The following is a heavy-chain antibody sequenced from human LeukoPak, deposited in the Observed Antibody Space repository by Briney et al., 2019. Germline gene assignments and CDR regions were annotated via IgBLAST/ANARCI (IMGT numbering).Heavy chain of an antibody. CDR1: GDSISSGDYY. D-gene: IGHD3-22*01. CDR2: ISSSGST. J-gene: IGHJ3*02. V-gene: IGHV4-61*02. Sequence: SETLSLACTVSGDSISSGDYYWSWIRQPPGKGLEWIGRISSSGSTNYNPSLKSRVTISVDTSKNQFSLKLSSVTAADTAVYFCARGPYSYDSSGAFDIWGQGTMVTVSS. CDR3: ARGPYSYDSSGAFDI.